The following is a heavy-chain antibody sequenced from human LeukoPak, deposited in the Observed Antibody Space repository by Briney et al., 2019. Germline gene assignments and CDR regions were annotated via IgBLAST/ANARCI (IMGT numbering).Heavy chain of an antibody. CDR3: ARERYDILTGYYLTLDFDY. CDR2: ISSSGSTI. D-gene: IGHD3-9*01. V-gene: IGHV3-48*03. Sequence: GGSLRLSCAASGFTFSSYEMNWVRQAPGKGLEWVSYISSSGSTIYYADSVKGRFTISRDNAKNSLYLQMNSLRAEDTAVYYCARERYDILTGYYLTLDFDYWGQGTLVTVSS. J-gene: IGHJ4*02. CDR1: GFTFSSYE.